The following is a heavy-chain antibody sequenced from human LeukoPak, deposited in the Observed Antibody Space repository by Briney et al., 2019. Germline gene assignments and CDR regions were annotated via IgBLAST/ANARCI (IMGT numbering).Heavy chain of an antibody. J-gene: IGHJ4*02. V-gene: IGHV3-33*01. D-gene: IGHD5/OR15-5a*01. CDR2: IWSDGSNK. Sequence: GGSLRLSCAASGFTFSSYGTHWVRQAPGKGLEWVAVIWSDGSNKYYADSVKGRFTISRDNSKNTLYLQMNSLRAEDTAVYYCARRRYSVYDFDYWGQGTLVTVSS. CDR1: GFTFSSYG. CDR3: ARRRYSVYDFDY.